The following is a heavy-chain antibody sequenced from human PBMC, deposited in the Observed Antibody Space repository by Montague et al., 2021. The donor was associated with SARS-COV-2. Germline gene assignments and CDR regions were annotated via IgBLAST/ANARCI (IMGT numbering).Heavy chain of an antibody. CDR1: GGSISSGGYY. Sequence: TLSLTCTVSGGSISSGGYYWSWIRQHPGKGLEWIGYIYYSGSTYHNPSLKSRVTISVDTSKNQFSLKLSSVTAADTAVYYCASATRAIVVLNWFDPWGQGTLVTVSS. V-gene: IGHV4-31*03. D-gene: IGHD3-22*01. J-gene: IGHJ5*02. CDR3: ASATRAIVVLNWFDP. CDR2: IYYSGST.